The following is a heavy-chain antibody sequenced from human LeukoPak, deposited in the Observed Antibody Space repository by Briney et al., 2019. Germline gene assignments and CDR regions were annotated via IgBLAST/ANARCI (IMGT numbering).Heavy chain of an antibody. V-gene: IGHV6-1*01. CDR3: ARSYCTNGVCYGGYFDY. J-gene: IGHJ4*02. D-gene: IGHD2-8*01. CDR1: GDSFSSNSAA. CDR2: TYYRSKWYN. Sequence: SQTLSLTCAISGDSFSSNSAAWSWIRQSPSRGLEWLGRTYYRSKWYNDYAVSVKSRITINPDTSKNQFSLQLNSVTPEDAAVYYCARSYCTNGVCYGGYFDYWGQGTLVTVSS.